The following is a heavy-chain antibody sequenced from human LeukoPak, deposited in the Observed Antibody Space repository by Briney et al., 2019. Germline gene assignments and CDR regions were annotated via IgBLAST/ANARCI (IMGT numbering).Heavy chain of an antibody. Sequence: GGSPRVSCAASGFTFTSHGMHWVRQAPGKGLEWVADTSYDGSKKDYADSVKGRFTISRDDSENTVYLQMNSLRTEDTAVYYCARDRSGTYSVDYWGLGTLSPSPQ. CDR2: TSYDGSKK. CDR3: ARDRSGTYSVDY. D-gene: IGHD1-26*01. J-gene: IGHJ4*02. CDR1: GFTFTSHG. V-gene: IGHV3-30*04.